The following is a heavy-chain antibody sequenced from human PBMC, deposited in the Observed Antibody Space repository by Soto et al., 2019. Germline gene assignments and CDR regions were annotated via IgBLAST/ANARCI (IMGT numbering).Heavy chain of an antibody. CDR1: GFTFDDYT. V-gene: IGHV3-43*01. CDR3: QRGIIEVAGTVDY. CDR2: ISWDGGST. Sequence: EVQLVAAGGVVVQPGGSLRLSCAASGFTFDDYTMHWVRQAPGQGLEWVSLISWDGGSTYYADSVKGRFTISRDNSKNSLYLQMNSLRTEDTDLYYCQRGIIEVAGTVDYWGEGSLVTVSA. D-gene: IGHD6-19*01. J-gene: IGHJ4*02.